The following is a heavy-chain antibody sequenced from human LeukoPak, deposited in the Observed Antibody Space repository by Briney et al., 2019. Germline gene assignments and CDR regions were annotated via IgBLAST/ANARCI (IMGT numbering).Heavy chain of an antibody. CDR3: AKVAGYSSGWYYFDY. D-gene: IGHD6-19*01. J-gene: IGHJ4*02. V-gene: IGHV3-9*01. CDR1: GFTFDDYA. Sequence: SLRLSCAASGFTFDDYAMHWVRQAPGKGLKWVSGISWNSGSIGYADSVKGRFTISRDNAKNSLYLQMNSLRAEDTALYYCAKVAGYSSGWYYFDYWGQGTLVTVSS. CDR2: ISWNSGSI.